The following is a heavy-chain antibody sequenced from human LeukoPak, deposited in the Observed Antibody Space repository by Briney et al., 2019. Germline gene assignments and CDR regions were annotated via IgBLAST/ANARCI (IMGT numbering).Heavy chain of an antibody. Sequence: TGGSLRLSCAASGFTFSSYAMSWVRQAPGKGLEWVSAISGSGGSTYYADSVKGRFTISRDNSKNTLYLQMNSLRAEDTAVYYCAKGFYYGAVGYYFDYWGQGTLVTVSS. D-gene: IGHD3-22*01. CDR3: AKGFYYGAVGYYFDY. CDR1: GFTFSSYA. J-gene: IGHJ4*02. CDR2: ISGSGGST. V-gene: IGHV3-23*01.